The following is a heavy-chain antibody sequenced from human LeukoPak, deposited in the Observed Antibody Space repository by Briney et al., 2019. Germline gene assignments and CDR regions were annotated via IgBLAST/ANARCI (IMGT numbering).Heavy chain of an antibody. J-gene: IGHJ4*02. Sequence: ASVKVSCKASGYTFTSYYMHWVRQAPGQGLEWMGIINPSGGSTSYAQKFQGRVTMTRDTSTSTVYMELSSLRSEDTAVYYCATRNWNGGSFDYWGQGTLVTVSS. D-gene: IGHD1-1*01. CDR3: ATRNWNGGSFDY. CDR1: GYTFTSYY. V-gene: IGHV1-46*01. CDR2: INPSGGST.